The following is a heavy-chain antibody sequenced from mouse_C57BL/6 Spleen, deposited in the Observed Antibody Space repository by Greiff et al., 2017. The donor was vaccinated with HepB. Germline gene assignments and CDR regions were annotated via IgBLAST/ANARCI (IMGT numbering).Heavy chain of an antibody. CDR3: ARSGGNYEGDYYFDY. Sequence: QVQLQQSGPELVKPGASEKISCKASGYAFSSSWMNWVKQRPGKGLEWIGRIYPGDGDTNYNGKFKGKATLTADKSSSTAYMQLSSLTSEDSAVYFCARSGGNYEGDYYFDYWGQGTTLTVSS. CDR1: GYAFSSSW. D-gene: IGHD2-1*01. V-gene: IGHV1-82*01. CDR2: IYPGDGDT. J-gene: IGHJ2*01.